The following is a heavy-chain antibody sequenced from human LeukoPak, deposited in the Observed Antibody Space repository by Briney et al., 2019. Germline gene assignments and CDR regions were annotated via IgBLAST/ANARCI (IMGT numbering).Heavy chain of an antibody. D-gene: IGHD2/OR15-2a*01. Sequence: GGSLRLSCAASGFTVTSNYMSWVRQAPGKGLEWVSVIYDDGSAYYADSVKGRFTISRDNSQNTLYLQMNSLGAEDTAVYYCARRAGEYSHPYDYWGQGTLVTVSS. CDR1: GFTVTSNY. CDR2: IYDDGSA. V-gene: IGHV3-53*01. CDR3: ARRAGEYSHPYDY. J-gene: IGHJ4*02.